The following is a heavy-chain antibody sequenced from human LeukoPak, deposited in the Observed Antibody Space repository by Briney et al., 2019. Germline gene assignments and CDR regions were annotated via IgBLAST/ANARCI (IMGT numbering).Heavy chain of an antibody. Sequence: SQTLSLTCTVSGGSISSPSYYWSWIRQSADKKLEWIGRIFSSGSTSFNPSLQSRVIISLDTSRNQFSLRLSSVTAADSAVDYCAREDTDYGAGYWGQGTLVTVSS. D-gene: IGHD4-17*01. V-gene: IGHV4-61*02. J-gene: IGHJ4*02. CDR2: IFSSGST. CDR1: GGSISSPSYY. CDR3: AREDTDYGAGY.